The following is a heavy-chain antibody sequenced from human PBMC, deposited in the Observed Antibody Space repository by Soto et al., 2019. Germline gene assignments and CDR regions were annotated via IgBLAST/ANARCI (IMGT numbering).Heavy chain of an antibody. V-gene: IGHV1-69*13. J-gene: IGHJ6*02. CDR1: GGTFSTYA. CDR2: IIPFFGTT. D-gene: IGHD1-26*01. Sequence: SVKVSCTASGGTFSTYAVSWVRQAPGHGLEWLGGIIPFFGTTNYAQKFQGRLTITADASTSTAYMELSSLTAEDTAVYYCAREDRGSYRYYYYYGMDVWGQGTTVSVSS. CDR3: AREDRGSYRYYYYYGMDV.